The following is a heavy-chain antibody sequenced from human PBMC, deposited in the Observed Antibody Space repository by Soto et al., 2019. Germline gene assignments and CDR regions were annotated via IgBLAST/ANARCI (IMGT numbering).Heavy chain of an antibody. D-gene: IGHD5-12*01. CDR2: IYYSGST. CDR3: ARALSVGKRWLKGRAFDN. V-gene: IGHV4-59*01. CDR1: GGSISSYY. Sequence: SETLSLTCTVSGGSISSYYWSWIRQPPGKGLEWIGYIYYSGSTNYNPSLKSRVTISVDTSKNQFSLKLSSVTAADTAVYYCARALSVGKRWLKGRAFDNWGQGTMVTLSS. J-gene: IGHJ3*02.